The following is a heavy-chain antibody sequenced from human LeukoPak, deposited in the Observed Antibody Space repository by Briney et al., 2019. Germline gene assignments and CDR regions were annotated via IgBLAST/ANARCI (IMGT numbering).Heavy chain of an antibody. CDR1: GYTFTSYG. CDR3: VRGGPYYDSSGYYDY. D-gene: IGHD3-22*01. Sequence: ASVKVSCKASGYTFTSYGISWVRQAPGQGLEWMGWISAYNGNTNYAQKLQGRVTMTTDTSTSTAYMELRSLRSDDTAVYYCVRGGPYYDSSGYYDYWGQGTLVTVSS. J-gene: IGHJ4*02. V-gene: IGHV1-18*01. CDR2: ISAYNGNT.